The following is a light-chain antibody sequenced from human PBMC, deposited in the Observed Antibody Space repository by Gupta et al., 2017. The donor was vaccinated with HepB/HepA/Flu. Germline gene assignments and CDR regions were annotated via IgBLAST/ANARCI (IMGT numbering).Light chain of an antibody. CDR2: DAS. CDR3: QQRSNWPPGFT. V-gene: IGKV3-11*01. CDR1: QSVSSY. Sequence: EIVLTQSPATLSLSPGERATLSCRASQSVSSYLAWYQQKPGQAPRLLIYDASNRATGIPARFSGSGAGTDVTITISSRVPEDFAVYYCQQRSNWPPGFTFGPGTKLEIK. J-gene: IGKJ3*01.